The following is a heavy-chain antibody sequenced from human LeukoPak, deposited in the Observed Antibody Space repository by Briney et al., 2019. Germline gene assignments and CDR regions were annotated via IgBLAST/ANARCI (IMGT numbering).Heavy chain of an antibody. CDR1: GFTFSSYG. J-gene: IGHJ4*02. V-gene: IGHV3-33*06. D-gene: IGHD1-26*01. Sequence: GGSLRLSCAASGFTFSSYGRHWARQAPGKGLEWVAVIWNDGSDKYYADSVKGRFTISRDNSKNTLYLQMNSLRAEDTAVYYCAKPTRGSGSFLIDFWGQGTLVTVSS. CDR3: AKPTRGSGSFLIDF. CDR2: IWNDGSDK.